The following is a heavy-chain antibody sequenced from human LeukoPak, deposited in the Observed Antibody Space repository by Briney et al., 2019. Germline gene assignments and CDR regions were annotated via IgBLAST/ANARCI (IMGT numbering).Heavy chain of an antibody. V-gene: IGHV3-30*02. CDR1: GFTFSSYV. CDR2: MHSDGTNK. Sequence: PGGSLRLSCAASGFTFSSYVMHWVRQAPGKGLEWVTFMHSDGTNKYYADSVKGRFTVSRDNSKNTLYLQMNSLRAEDTAVYYCAKGATGDWGQGTLVTVSS. J-gene: IGHJ4*02. D-gene: IGHD1-26*01. CDR3: AKGATGD.